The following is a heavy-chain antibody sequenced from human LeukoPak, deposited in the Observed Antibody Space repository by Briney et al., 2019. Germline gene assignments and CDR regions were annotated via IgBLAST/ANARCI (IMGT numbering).Heavy chain of an antibody. Sequence: QTGGSLRLSCEGSGFTFSNYWMSWVRQAPGKGLEWVANIQQHGSETYYGDSVKGRFTISRGNAKNSLYLQMNSLRAEDTAVYYCATYSSSNGREFQYWGQGTLVTVSS. D-gene: IGHD2-2*01. CDR2: IQQHGSET. CDR1: GFTFSNYW. V-gene: IGHV3-7*01. CDR3: ATYSSSNGREFQY. J-gene: IGHJ1*01.